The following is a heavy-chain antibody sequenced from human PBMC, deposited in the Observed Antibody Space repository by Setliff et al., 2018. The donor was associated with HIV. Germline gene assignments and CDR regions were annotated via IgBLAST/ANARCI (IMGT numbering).Heavy chain of an antibody. CDR2: ISSGSDYI. CDR1: GFTFSSYG. J-gene: IGHJ4*02. CDR3: ATGYFYDSSGYKH. V-gene: IGHV3-21*01. D-gene: IGHD3-22*01. Sequence: LRLSCAASGFTFSSYGMNWVRQPPGKGLEWVSSISSGSDYIYYADSVKGRFTISRENAKNSLYLQMNSLRAEDTAVYYCATGYFYDSSGYKHWGQGTLVTVSS.